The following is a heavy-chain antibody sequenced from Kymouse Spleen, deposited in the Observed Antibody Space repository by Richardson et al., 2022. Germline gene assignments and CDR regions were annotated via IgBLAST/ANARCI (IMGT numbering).Heavy chain of an antibody. D-gene: IGHD3-9*01. CDR2: ISSSSSYI. CDR3: TTILTGYSSMDV. Sequence: EVQLVESGGGLVKPGGSLRLSCAASGFTFSSYSMNWVRQAPGKGLEWVSSISSSSSYIYYADSVKGRFTISRDNAKNSLYLQMNSLRAEDTAVYYCTTILTGYSSMDVWGQGTTVTVSS. V-gene: IGHV3-21*03. J-gene: IGHJ6*02. CDR1: GFTFSSYS.